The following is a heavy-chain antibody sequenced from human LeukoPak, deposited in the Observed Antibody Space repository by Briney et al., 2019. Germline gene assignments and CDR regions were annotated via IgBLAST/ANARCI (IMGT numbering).Heavy chain of an antibody. CDR1: GGSISSGSYY. CDR3: TRGYNYGPYYYYYYMDV. D-gene: IGHD5-18*01. CDR2: MYTSGST. V-gene: IGHV4-61*02. Sequence: SETLSLTCTVSGGSISSGSYYWSWIRQPAGKGLEWIGRMYTSGSTNYNPSLNSRVTISIDTSKSQFSLKLTSVTAADTAVYYCTRGYNYGPYYYYYYMDVWAKGTTVTVSS. J-gene: IGHJ6*03.